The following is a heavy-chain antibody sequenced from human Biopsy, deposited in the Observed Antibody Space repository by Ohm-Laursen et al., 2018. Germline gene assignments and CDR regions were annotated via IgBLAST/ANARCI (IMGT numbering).Heavy chain of an antibody. CDR3: ASGDIGGIGLDV. D-gene: IGHD3-10*01. J-gene: IGHJ6*02. CDR1: GDTFTTSA. V-gene: IGHV1-69*04. CDR2: IIPILGTV. Sequence: SSVKVSCNASGDTFTTSAISWVRQVPGQGLDWMGKIIPILGTVDYGQNFQGRVTIRADTSTTFLELTSLRYDDTAVYYCASGDIGGIGLDVWGLGTTVTVSS.